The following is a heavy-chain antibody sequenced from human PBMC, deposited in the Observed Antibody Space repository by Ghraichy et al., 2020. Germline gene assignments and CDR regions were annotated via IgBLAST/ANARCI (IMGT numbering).Heavy chain of an antibody. Sequence: LSLTCAASVFTFSSYWMHWVRQAPWKGLLWVSRINSDGSITTYAVSLKSRFTLSRDTSKNTLYLQMNSLRAADTAVYSCARALEIDLDSWGPGTPVT. CDR3: ARALEIDLDS. J-gene: IGHJ4*02. D-gene: IGHD3-3*01. CDR1: VFTFSSYW. CDR2: INSDGSIT. V-gene: IGHV3-74*01.